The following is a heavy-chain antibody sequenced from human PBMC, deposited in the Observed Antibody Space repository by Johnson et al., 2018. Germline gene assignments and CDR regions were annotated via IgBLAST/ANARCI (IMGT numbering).Heavy chain of an antibody. CDR2: IFPSGTT. Sequence: QVQLQESGPGLVKPSQTLSLTCTVSGGSIGSGIYYWSWIRQPAGQRLEWIGRIFPSGTTNYNASLKSLVTLSLDTSRNQFSLRLSSVTAADMAIYYCGRCEADFAFDIWGQGTMVTV. D-gene: IGHD6-13*01. V-gene: IGHV4-61*02. CDR3: GRCEADFAFDI. CDR1: GGSIGSGIYY. J-gene: IGHJ3*02.